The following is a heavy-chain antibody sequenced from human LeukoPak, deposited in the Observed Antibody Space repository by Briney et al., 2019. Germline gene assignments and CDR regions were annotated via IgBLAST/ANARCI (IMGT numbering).Heavy chain of an antibody. CDR1: GYSISSGYS. Sequence: PSETLSLTCSVFGYSISSGYSWGWIRQPPGKGLEWIGIIYHSGTTYYNPSLRSRVTISVDTSKNQFSLKLRSVTAADTAVFYCAGVPGVYYDTLIGFGSGWFDPWGQGTLVTVSS. V-gene: IGHV4-38-2*02. CDR3: AGVPGVYYDTLIGFGSGWFDP. J-gene: IGHJ5*02. CDR2: IYHSGTT. D-gene: IGHD3-9*01.